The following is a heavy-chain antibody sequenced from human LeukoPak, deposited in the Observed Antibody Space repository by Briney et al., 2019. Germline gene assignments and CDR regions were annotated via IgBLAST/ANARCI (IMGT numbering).Heavy chain of an antibody. J-gene: IGHJ4*02. CDR1: GYIFTGYY. CDR3: ARTPYDSSGYYGKYYFDY. D-gene: IGHD3-22*01. V-gene: IGHV1-2*02. CDR2: INPNSGGT. Sequence: ASVKVSCKASGYIFTGYYMHWVRQAPGQGLEWMGWINPNSGGTDYAQKFKVRITMTRDTSINTAYRELRSLRSDDTAVYYCARTPYDSSGYYGKYYFDYWGQGTLVTVSS.